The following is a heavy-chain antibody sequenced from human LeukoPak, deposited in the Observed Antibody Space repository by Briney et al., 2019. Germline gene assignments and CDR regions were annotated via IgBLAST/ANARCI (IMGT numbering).Heavy chain of an antibody. V-gene: IGHV3-74*01. J-gene: IGHJ6*03. Sequence: GGSLRLSCVASGFTFSSYWRHWVRQAPGKGLVWVSRINNDGCSTNYAHSVQGRFTISRDNAKNTLYLQMNSLRAEDTALYYFARVARGDYYYYNMDVWGKGATVTVSS. CDR3: ARVARGDYYYYNMDV. CDR1: GFTFSSYW. D-gene: IGHD3-10*01. CDR2: INNDGCST.